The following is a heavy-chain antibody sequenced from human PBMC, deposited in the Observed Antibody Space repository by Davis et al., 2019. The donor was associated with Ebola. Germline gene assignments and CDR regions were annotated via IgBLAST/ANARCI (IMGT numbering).Heavy chain of an antibody. V-gene: IGHV3-21*04. D-gene: IGHD4-17*01. CDR1: GFTFSIYT. CDR2: ISSSSGYR. Sequence: PGGSLRLSCAASGFTFSIYTMSWVRQAPGKGLEWVSSISSSSGYRYYADSVKGRFTISRDNSKNTLYLQMNSLRAEDTAVYYCAKVHPPTTVTTGWFDPWGQGTLVTVSS. CDR3: AKVHPPTTVTTGWFDP. J-gene: IGHJ5*02.